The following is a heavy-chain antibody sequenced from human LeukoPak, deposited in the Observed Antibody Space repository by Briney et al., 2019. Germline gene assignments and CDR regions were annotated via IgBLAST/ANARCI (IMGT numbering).Heavy chain of an antibody. J-gene: IGHJ5*02. CDR3: AREVSGTNNWFDP. CDR2: IIPIFGTA. CDR1: GGTFSSYA. V-gene: IGHV1-69*13. D-gene: IGHD1-14*01. Sequence: SVKVSCKASGGTFSSYAISWVRQAPGQGLEWMGGIIPIFGTANYAQKFQGRVTITADESTSTAYMELSSLRSEDTAVYYCAREVSGTNNWFDPWGQGTLVTVSS.